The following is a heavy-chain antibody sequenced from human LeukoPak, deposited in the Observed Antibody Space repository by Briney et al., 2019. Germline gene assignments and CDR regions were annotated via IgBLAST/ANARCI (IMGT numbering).Heavy chain of an antibody. J-gene: IGHJ6*02. CDR2: ISSTSSYI. Sequence: PGGSLRLSCAASGFSFSYYWMHWVRQGSGKGPVWVSSISSTSSYIYYADSVKGRFTISRDNAKNSLYLQMNSLRAEDTAVYYCARALWSGPVYYGMDVWGQGTTVTVSS. V-gene: IGHV3-21*06. D-gene: IGHD3-10*01. CDR3: ARALWSGPVYYGMDV. CDR1: GFSFSYYW.